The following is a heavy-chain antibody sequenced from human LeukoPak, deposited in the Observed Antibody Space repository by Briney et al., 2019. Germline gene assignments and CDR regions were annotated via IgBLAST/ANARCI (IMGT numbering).Heavy chain of an antibody. CDR3: ARDRPTGASRLFVVQ. CDR2: MSSGGSYI. V-gene: IGHV3-21*01. J-gene: IGHJ4*02. CDR1: GFSFSSYS. D-gene: IGHD3-3*01. Sequence: GGSLRLSCAASGFSFSSYSMTWVRQAPGKGLEWVSSMSSGGSYIYYADSVRGRFTISRDNAKNSLYLLMNSLRVEDTAVYYCARDRPTGASRLFVVQWGQGTLVTVSS.